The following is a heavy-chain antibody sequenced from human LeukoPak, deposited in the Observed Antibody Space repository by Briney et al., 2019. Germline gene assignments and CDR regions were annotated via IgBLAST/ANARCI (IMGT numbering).Heavy chain of an antibody. J-gene: IGHJ6*03. V-gene: IGHV4-4*07. D-gene: IGHD2-2*01. Sequence: SETLSLTCTVSGGSISSYYWSWIRQPAGKGLEWIGRIYTSGSTNYNPSLKSRVTMSVDTSKNQFSLKLSSVTAADTAVYYRAREASYCSSTSCYGAYYYYYMDVWGKGTTVTVSS. CDR1: GGSISSYY. CDR3: AREASYCSSTSCYGAYYYYYMDV. CDR2: IYTSGST.